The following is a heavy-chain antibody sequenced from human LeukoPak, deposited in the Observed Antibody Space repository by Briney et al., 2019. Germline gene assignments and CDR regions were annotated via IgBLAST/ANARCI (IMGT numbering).Heavy chain of an antibody. V-gene: IGHV1-18*01. CDR3: AGGLGWVAVAAAFDY. Sequence: ASVKVSCKASGYTFTSYGISWVRQAPGQGLEWMGWISAYNGNTNYAQKLQGRVTTTTDTSTSTAYMELRSVRSDDTAVYYCAGGLGWVAVAAAFDYWGQGTLVTVSS. CDR1: GYTFTSYG. J-gene: IGHJ4*02. D-gene: IGHD6-19*01. CDR2: ISAYNGNT.